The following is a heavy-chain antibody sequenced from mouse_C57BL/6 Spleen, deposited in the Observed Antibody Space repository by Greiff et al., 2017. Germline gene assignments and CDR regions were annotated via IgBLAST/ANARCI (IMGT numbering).Heavy chain of an antibody. CDR3: TRPGLLRPWYFDV. Sequence: EVMLVESGGGLVQPGGSMKLSCAASGFTFSDAWMDWVRQSPEKGLEWVAEIRNKDNNHATYYAESVKGRFTISRDDSKSSVYLQMNSIRAEDTGIYYCTRPGLLRPWYFDVWGTGTTVTVSS. J-gene: IGHJ1*03. CDR1: GFTFSDAW. CDR2: IRNKDNNHAT. V-gene: IGHV6-6*01. D-gene: IGHD2-3*01.